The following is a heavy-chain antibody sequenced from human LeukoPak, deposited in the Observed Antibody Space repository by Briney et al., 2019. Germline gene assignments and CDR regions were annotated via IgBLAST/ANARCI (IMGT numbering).Heavy chain of an antibody. Sequence: GASVKVSCKASGYTFTGYYMHWVRQAPGQGLEWMGWINPNSGGTNYAQKFQGRVTMTRDTSISTAYMELSRLRSDDTAVYYCARVRAVAATRVFDYWGQGTLVTVSS. D-gene: IGHD2-15*01. J-gene: IGHJ4*02. CDR3: ARVRAVAATRVFDY. CDR2: INPNSGGT. CDR1: GYTFTGYY. V-gene: IGHV1-2*02.